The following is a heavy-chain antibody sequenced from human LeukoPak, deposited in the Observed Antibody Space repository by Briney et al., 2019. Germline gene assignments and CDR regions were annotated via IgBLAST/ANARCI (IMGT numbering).Heavy chain of an antibody. Sequence: GGSLRLTCEVSGFTFDNNDMHWVRQTTGKGLEWVSAIGSAGYTYYADSVRGRFTITRDNAKQSLYLQMNSLRVEDTAVYHCVRQPDSARYGFDYWGRGTQVTVSP. V-gene: IGHV3-13*01. CDR3: VRQPDSARYGFDY. D-gene: IGHD1-14*01. J-gene: IGHJ4*02. CDR1: GFTFDNND. CDR2: IGSAGYT.